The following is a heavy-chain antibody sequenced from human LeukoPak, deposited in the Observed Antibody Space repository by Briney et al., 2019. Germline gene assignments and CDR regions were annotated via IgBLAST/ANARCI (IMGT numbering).Heavy chain of an antibody. CDR3: ARGSIAVAGTVWFDP. J-gene: IGHJ5*02. CDR2: IYTSGST. V-gene: IGHV4-4*07. Sequence: PSETLSLTCAVSGYSISSGYYWSWIRQPAGKGLEWIGRIYTSGSTNYNPSLKSRVTMSVDTSKNQFSLKLSSVTAADTAVYYCARGSIAVAGTVWFDPWGQGTLVTVSS. CDR1: GYSISSGYY. D-gene: IGHD6-19*01.